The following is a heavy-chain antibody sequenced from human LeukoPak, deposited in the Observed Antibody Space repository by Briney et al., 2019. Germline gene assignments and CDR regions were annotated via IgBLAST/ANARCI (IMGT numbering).Heavy chain of an antibody. CDR2: ISAYNGSA. D-gene: IGHD6-6*01. J-gene: IGHJ4*02. Sequence: ASVKVSCKASGYTFTSYGISWVRQAPGQGLEWMGWISAYNGSANYAQKLQGRVTMTTDTSTSTAYMELRSLRSDDTAVYYCARDMARAYSSSSGRDYWGQGTLVTVSS. CDR3: ARDMARAYSSSSGRDY. V-gene: IGHV1-18*01. CDR1: GYTFTSYG.